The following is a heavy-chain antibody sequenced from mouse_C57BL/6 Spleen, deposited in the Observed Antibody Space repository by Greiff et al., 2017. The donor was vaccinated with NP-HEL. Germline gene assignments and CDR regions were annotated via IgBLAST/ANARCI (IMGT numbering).Heavy chain of an antibody. CDR2: IDPSDSYT. D-gene: IGHD1-1*01. CDR1: GYTFTSYW. V-gene: IGHV1-69*01. CDR3: ARATTVPFDY. Sequence: QVQLQQPGAELVMPGASVKLSCKASGYTFTSYWMHWVKQRPGQGLEWIGEIDPSDSYTNYNQKFKGKSTLTVDKSSSTAYMQLSSLTSEDSAVYDCARATTVPFDYWGQGTTLTVSS. J-gene: IGHJ2*01.